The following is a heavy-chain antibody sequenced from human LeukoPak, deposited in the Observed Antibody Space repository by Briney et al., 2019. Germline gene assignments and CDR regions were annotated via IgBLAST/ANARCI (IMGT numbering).Heavy chain of an antibody. V-gene: IGHV1-2*06. CDR3: ARGYCSGGSCYSVENWFDP. J-gene: IGHJ5*02. Sequence: ASVKVSCKAAGYTFTGYYMFWVRQAPGQGLEWMGRINPNSGGTNYAQKFQGRVTMTRDTSISTAYMEPSRLRSDDTAVYYCARGYCSGGSCYSVENWFDPWGQGTLVTVSS. CDR1: GYTFTGYY. D-gene: IGHD2-15*01. CDR2: INPNSGGT.